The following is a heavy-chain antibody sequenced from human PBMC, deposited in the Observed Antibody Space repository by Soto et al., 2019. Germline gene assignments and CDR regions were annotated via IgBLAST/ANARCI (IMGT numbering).Heavy chain of an antibody. CDR1: GFTFSSYA. CDR2: ISGSGGST. J-gene: IGHJ4*02. Sequence: EVQLLESGGGLVQPGGSLRLSCAASGFTFSSYAMSWVRQAPGKGLEWVSAISGSGGSTYYADSVKGRFTISRDNSKNTLYMQMNRLRAEDTAVYYCEKDLKPVPDTAHYWGQGTLVTVSS. V-gene: IGHV3-23*01. D-gene: IGHD2-2*01. CDR3: EKDLKPVPDTAHY.